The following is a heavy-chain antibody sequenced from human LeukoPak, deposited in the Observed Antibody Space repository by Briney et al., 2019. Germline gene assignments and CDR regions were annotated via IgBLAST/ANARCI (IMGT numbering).Heavy chain of an antibody. V-gene: IGHV3-7*03. CDR3: AKGIYSSGWSYFDY. CDR1: GFSFSTYW. D-gene: IGHD6-19*01. Sequence: GGSLRLSCAASGFSFSTYWMNWVRQAPGKGLEWVANIKQDGSEKYYVDSVKGRFTISRDNAKNSLFLQMNSLRAEDTAVYYCAKGIYSSGWSYFDYWGHGTLVTVSS. J-gene: IGHJ4*01. CDR2: IKQDGSEK.